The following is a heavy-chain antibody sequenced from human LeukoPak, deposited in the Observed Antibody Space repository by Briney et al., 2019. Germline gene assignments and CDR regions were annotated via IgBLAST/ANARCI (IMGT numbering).Heavy chain of an antibody. V-gene: IGHV3-23*01. J-gene: IGHJ4*02. Sequence: RTGGSQRLSCAPSGFTFSIYAMSWVRQAPGKGLEWVSAISGSGGSTYYADSVKGRFTISRDNSKDTLYLQMSSLRAEDTAVYFCARVGYSSGWSHFDSWGQGTLVTVSS. CDR1: GFTFSIYA. D-gene: IGHD6-19*01. CDR2: ISGSGGST. CDR3: ARVGYSSGWSHFDS.